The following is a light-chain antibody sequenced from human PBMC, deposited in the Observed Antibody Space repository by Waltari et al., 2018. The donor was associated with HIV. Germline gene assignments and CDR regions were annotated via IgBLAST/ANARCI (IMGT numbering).Light chain of an antibody. Sequence: QPVLTQSSSASASLESSVKLTCTLSSGHSSYIIAWHQQQPGKAPRYLMTVEGSGGYKKGSGVPDRFSGSSSGAERYLTISNLQSEDEADYYCETWDSDIRVFGGGTKLTVL. J-gene: IGLJ3*02. CDR1: SGHSSYI. CDR2: VEGSGGY. V-gene: IGLV4-60*03. CDR3: ETWDSDIRV.